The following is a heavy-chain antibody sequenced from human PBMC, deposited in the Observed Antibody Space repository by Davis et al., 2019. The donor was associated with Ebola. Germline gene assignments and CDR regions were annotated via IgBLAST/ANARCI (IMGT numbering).Heavy chain of an antibody. CDR2: VSGSGSTK. CDR3: ARDGLEARPSGGMDV. Sequence: GESLKISCTASGFTLRGYQMNWVRQAPGKGLEWVSYVSGSGSTKFYADSVRGRFTISRDNANNALFMEMNSLRVEDTAIYYCARDGLEARPSGGMDVWGHGTTVTVSS. V-gene: IGHV3-48*03. D-gene: IGHD5-24*01. CDR1: GFTLRGYQ. J-gene: IGHJ6*02.